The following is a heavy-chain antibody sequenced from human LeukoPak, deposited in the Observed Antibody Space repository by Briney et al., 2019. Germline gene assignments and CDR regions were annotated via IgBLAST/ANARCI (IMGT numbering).Heavy chain of an antibody. V-gene: IGHV1-2*02. CDR3: ASLAAAGTDLFDY. CDR2: INPNSGGT. J-gene: IGHJ4*02. Sequence: GASVKVSYKASGYTFTGYYMHWVRQAPGQGLEWMGWINPNSGGTNYAQKFQGRVTMTRDTSTSTAYMELSRLRSDDTAVYYCASLAAAGTDLFDYWGQGTLVTVSS. CDR1: GYTFTGYY. D-gene: IGHD6-13*01.